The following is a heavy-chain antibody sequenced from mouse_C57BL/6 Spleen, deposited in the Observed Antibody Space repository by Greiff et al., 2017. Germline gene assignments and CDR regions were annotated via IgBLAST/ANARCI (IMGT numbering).Heavy chain of an antibody. CDR1: GYAFSSYW. D-gene: IGHD1-1*01. CDR3: ARGDYYYGSPLDY. CDR2: IYPGDGAT. J-gene: IGHJ2*01. V-gene: IGHV1-80*01. Sequence: QVQLQQSGAELVKPGASVKISCKASGYAFSSYWMNWVKQRPGKGLEWIGQIYPGDGATNYNGKSKGKAPLTAYKSSSTAYMQLSSLSSEDSAVYFCARGDYYYGSPLDYWGQGTTLTVSS.